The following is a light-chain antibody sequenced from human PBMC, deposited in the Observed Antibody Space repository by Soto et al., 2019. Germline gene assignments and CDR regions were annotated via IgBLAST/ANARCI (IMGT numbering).Light chain of an antibody. J-gene: IGLJ1*01. V-gene: IGLV2-14*02. Sequence: QSALTQPASVSGSPGQSITISCTGASSDIGTYNIVSWYQHHPGKAPQLMIYEASQRPSGVSNRFSGSKSGNTASLTISGLQAEDEADYYCSSYTSSSTLVYVFGTGTKLTVL. CDR2: EAS. CDR3: SSYTSSSTLVYV. CDR1: SSDIGTYNI.